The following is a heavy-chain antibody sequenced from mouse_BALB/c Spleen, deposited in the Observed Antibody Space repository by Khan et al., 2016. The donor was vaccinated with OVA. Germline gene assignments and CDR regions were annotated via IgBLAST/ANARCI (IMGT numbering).Heavy chain of an antibody. CDR2: IYPGTGST. CDR3: ARGAITSHSMDY. J-gene: IGHJ4*01. V-gene: IGHV1-76*01. D-gene: IGHD1-1*01. CDR1: GYIFTSYW. Sequence: QVQLKQSGAELVRPGASVRLSCKTSGYIFTSYWIHWVKQRSGQGLEWIARIYPGTGSTYYNEIFKGKATLTADKSSNTAYMQLSSLKYEDSTVHFCARGAITSHSMDYWGQGTSVTVSS.